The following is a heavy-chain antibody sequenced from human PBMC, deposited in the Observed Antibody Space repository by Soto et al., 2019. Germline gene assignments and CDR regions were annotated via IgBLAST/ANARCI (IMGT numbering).Heavy chain of an antibody. CDR2: IVHIFGTT. Sequence: QVQLVQSGAEVKKPGSSVKVSCKASGGTFSNYAISWVRQAPGQGLEWMGGIVHIFGTTYYAQKFQGRVTIIADDSRTTAYLELRSLRSEDTAMYYCARVEAVAGIYNYHGLDVWGKGTAVSVSS. CDR1: GGTFSNYA. D-gene: IGHD6-19*01. J-gene: IGHJ6*04. CDR3: ARVEAVAGIYNYHGLDV. V-gene: IGHV1-69*12.